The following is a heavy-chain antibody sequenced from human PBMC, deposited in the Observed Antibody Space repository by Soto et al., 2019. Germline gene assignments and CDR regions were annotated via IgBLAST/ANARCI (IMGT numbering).Heavy chain of an antibody. CDR2: IWYDGSNK. J-gene: IGHJ6*02. CDR3: ARDGQSLAPYALDV. CDR1: GFIFSGHA. V-gene: IGHV3-33*01. D-gene: IGHD6-19*01. Sequence: QVQVVESGGGVVQPGRSLRLSCTASGFIFSGHAMHWVRQPPGKGLEWVAQIWYDGSNKYYADSVKGRFTISRDNSKNTLYVQMDSLRVEDTAVYYCARDGQSLAPYALDVWGQGTSVTVSS.